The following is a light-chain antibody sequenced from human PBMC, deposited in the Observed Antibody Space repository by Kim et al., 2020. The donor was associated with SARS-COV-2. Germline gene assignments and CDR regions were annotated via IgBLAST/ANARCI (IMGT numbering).Light chain of an antibody. V-gene: IGKV3-20*01. J-gene: IGKJ1*01. CDR3: QQYRT. CDR1: QRVSSSY. CDR2: GAS. Sequence: TLSLSTGERATLSCRASQRVSSSYLAWYQQKPGQAPRLLIYGASSRATGIPDRFSGSGSGTDFTLTISRLEPEDFAVYYCQQYRTFGQGTKVDIK.